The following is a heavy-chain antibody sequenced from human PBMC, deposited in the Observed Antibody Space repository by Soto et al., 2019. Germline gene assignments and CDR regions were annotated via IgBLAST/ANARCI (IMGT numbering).Heavy chain of an antibody. CDR1: GGSVSSGSYY. J-gene: IGHJ6*02. Sequence: SETLSLTCTVSGGSVSSGSYYCSWIRQPPGKGLEWIGYIYYSGSTNYNPSLKSRVTISVDTSKNQFSLKLSSVTAADTAVYYCARDSADMVRGTYYYYYGMDVRGQGTTVTVPS. CDR2: IYYSGST. D-gene: IGHD3-10*01. V-gene: IGHV4-61*01. CDR3: ARDSADMVRGTYYYYYGMDV.